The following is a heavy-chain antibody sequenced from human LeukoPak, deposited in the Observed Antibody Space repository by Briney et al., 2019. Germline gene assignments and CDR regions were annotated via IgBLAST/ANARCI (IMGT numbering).Heavy chain of an antibody. CDR1: GFTFSSYA. CDR2: ISYNGSNK. J-gene: IGHJ5*02. CDR3: AKDRRRNWFDP. V-gene: IGHV3-30*04. Sequence: GGSLRLSCAASGFTFSSYAMYWVRQAPGKGLEWVAVISYNGSNKYYADSVKGRFTISRDNFKNTLYLQMNSLRAEDTAVYYCAKDRRRNWFDPWGQGTLVTVSS.